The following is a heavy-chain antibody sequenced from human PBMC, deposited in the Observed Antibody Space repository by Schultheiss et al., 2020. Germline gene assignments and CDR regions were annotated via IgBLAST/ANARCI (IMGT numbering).Heavy chain of an antibody. CDR3: AHRQRYSGSYFTNFDY. D-gene: IGHD1-26*01. CDR2: IYWNDDK. Sequence: SGPTLVKPTQTLTLTCTFSGFSLSTSGVGVGWIRQPPGKALEWLALIYWNDDKRYSPSLKSRLTITKDTSKNQVVLTMTNMDPVDTATYYCAHRQRYSGSYFTNFDYWGQGTLVTVSS. CDR1: GFSLSTSGVG. J-gene: IGHJ4*02. V-gene: IGHV2-5*01.